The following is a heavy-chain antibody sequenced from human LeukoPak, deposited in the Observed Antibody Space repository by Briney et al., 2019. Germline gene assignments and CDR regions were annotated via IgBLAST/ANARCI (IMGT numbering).Heavy chain of an antibody. J-gene: IGHJ2*01. Sequence: SQTLSLTCTVSGGSISSRNYHWSWVRQPAGKGLEWIGRIYTSGSTSYNPSLKSRVTISIDTSKNQFSLRLRSVTAADTAIYYCARDPPPAWTLATFSSHWYFDLWGRGTLVTVSS. CDR1: GGSISSRNYH. D-gene: IGHD5-24*01. V-gene: IGHV4-61*02. CDR3: ARDPPPAWTLATFSSHWYFDL. CDR2: IYTSGST.